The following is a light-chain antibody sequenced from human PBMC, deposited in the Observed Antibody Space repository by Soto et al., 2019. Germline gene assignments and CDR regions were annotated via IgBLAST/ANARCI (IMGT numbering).Light chain of an antibody. V-gene: IGKV3-20*01. CDR1: QSVSSSY. CDR2: GAS. CDR3: QQYGSTPPYT. J-gene: IGKJ2*01. Sequence: EIVLTQSPGTLSLSPGERATLSCRASQSVSSSYLAWYQQKPGQAPRPLIYGASSRVTGIPDRFSGSGSGTDFSLPISRVEPEDFAVYYCQQYGSTPPYTFGQGTKLEIK.